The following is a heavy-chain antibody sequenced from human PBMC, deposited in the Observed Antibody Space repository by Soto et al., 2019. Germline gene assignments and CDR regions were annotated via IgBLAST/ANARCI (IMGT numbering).Heavy chain of an antibody. CDR2: ISWNSGSI. J-gene: IGHJ3*02. CDR1: GFTFDDYA. V-gene: IGHV3-9*01. CDR3: AKLLGGDYDAFDI. D-gene: IGHD4-17*01. Sequence: GGSLRLSCAASGFTFDDYAMHWVRQAPGKGLEWVSGISWNSGSIGYADSVKGRFTISRDNAKNSLYLQMNSLRAEDTALCYCAKLLGGDYDAFDIWGQGTMVTVSS.